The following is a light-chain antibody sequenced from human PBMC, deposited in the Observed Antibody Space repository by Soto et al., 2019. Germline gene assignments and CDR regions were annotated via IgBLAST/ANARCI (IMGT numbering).Light chain of an antibody. CDR1: SGDVGGYNY. J-gene: IGLJ1*01. V-gene: IGLV2-14*01. CDR3: SSYTSSSTYV. Sequence: QSVLTQPASVSGSPGQSITISCTGTSGDVGGYNYVSWYQLHPGKAPKLMVYEVSNRPSGVSNRFSGSKSGNTASLTISGLQAEGEADYYCSSYTSSSTYVFXTGTKVTVL. CDR2: EVS.